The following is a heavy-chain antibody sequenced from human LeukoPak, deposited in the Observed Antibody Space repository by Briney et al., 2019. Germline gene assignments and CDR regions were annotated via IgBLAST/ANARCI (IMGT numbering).Heavy chain of an antibody. CDR3: ARGVDGYKTDYYYYYMDV. CDR2: IYYSGST. V-gene: IGHV4-59*01. D-gene: IGHD5-24*01. CDR1: AGSISSYY. Sequence: SETLSLTCTVSAGSISSYYWSWIRQPPGKGLEWIGYIYYSGSTNYNPSLKSRVTISVDTSKNQFSLKLSSVAAADTAVYYCARGVDGYKTDYYYYYMDVWGKGTTVTVSS. J-gene: IGHJ6*03.